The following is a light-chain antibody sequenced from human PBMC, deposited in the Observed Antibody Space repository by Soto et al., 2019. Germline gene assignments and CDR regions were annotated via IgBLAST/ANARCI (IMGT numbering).Light chain of an antibody. V-gene: IGLV2-8*01. CDR1: SSDVGGYNY. CDR3: SSYAGSNNVV. J-gene: IGLJ2*01. Sequence: QSALTQPPSASGSPGQSVTISCTGTSSDVGGYNYVSWYQQHPGKAPKLMIYEVSERPSGVPDRFSGSKSGNTAALTVSGVQAEDDADYYCSSYAGSNNVVFGGGTKLTVL. CDR2: EVS.